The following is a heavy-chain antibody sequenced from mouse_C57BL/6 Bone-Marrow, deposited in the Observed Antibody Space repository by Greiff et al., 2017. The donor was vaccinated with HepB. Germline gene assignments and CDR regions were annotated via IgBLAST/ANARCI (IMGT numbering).Heavy chain of an antibody. Sequence: EVMLVESGGGLVKPGGSLKLSCAASGFTFSDYGMHWVRQAPEKGLEWVAYISSGSSTIYYADTVKGRFTISGDNAKNTLFLQMTSLRSEDTAMYYCARSCGSRPFDYWGQGTTLTVSS. V-gene: IGHV5-17*01. J-gene: IGHJ2*01. D-gene: IGHD1-1*01. CDR2: ISSGSSTI. CDR1: GFTFSDYG. CDR3: ARSCGSRPFDY.